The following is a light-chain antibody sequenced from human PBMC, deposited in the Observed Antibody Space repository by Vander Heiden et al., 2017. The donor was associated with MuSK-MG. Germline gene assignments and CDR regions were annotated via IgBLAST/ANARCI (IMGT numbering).Light chain of an antibody. CDR2: DVS. CDR3: SSYTDSSTLYV. J-gene: IGLJ1*01. Sequence: QSALPQPASVSGSPGQSITISCTGTASDVGGYNYVSWYQQHPGKAPNLIIYDVSNRPTGVTNRFSGSKADNTATLTISGLQPEEEADYYCSSYTDSSTLYVFGTGTKVTVL. CDR1: ASDVGGYNY. V-gene: IGLV2-14*03.